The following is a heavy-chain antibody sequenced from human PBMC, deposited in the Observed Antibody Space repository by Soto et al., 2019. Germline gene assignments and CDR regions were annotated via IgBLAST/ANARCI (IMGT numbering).Heavy chain of an antibody. CDR2: IIPISGAA. Sequence: SVKVSCKASGGTFSNYVVNWVRQAPGQGLEWMRRIIPISGAANYAQKFQGRVTITADKSTSTSYMELSSLRSEDTAVYYCARDMTRTVVPYFDFWGQGTLVTVSS. CDR3: ARDMTRTVVPYFDF. D-gene: IGHD1-7*01. J-gene: IGHJ4*02. CDR1: GGTFSNYV. V-gene: IGHV1-69*06.